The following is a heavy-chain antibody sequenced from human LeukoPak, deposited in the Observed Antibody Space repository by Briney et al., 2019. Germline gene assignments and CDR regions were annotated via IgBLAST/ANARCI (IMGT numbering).Heavy chain of an antibody. D-gene: IGHD6-13*01. Sequence: PSETLSLTCTVSGDSMGENYWSWIRQPPGKRLEYIGFIYRTGSSNYNPSLKSRVTMSIDTSKNQFSLKLNSVTAADTAVYYCARGSSSWYLIFDHWGQGTLVTVSS. CDR2: IYRTGSS. J-gene: IGHJ4*02. CDR3: ARGSSSWYLIFDH. V-gene: IGHV4-59*01. CDR1: GDSMGENY.